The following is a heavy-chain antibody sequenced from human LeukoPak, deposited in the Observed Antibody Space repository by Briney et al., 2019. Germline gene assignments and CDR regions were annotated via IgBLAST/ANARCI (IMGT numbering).Heavy chain of an antibody. CDR1: GFTFATYA. D-gene: IGHD3-10*01. Sequence: PGGSLRLSCAASGFTFATYAMSWVRQAPGKGLEWVGGISISSVDSYYADSVKGRFSISRDDSKNTPYLQMNRLRDEDTAIYYCAKDRELLFAHCWFDLWGQGTLVTVSS. V-gene: IGHV3-23*01. J-gene: IGHJ5*02. CDR3: AKDRELLFAHCWFDL. CDR2: ISISSVDS.